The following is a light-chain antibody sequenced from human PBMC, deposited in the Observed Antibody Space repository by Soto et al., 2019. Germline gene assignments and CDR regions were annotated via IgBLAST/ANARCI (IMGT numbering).Light chain of an antibody. CDR1: QSISSN. CDR2: DAS. CDR3: QQFKGLLKT. Sequence: DILRTQSPATLSVSPVERVTVSCRASQSISSNLAWYREKPGQPPRLLIYDASTRATGIPARFSGSGYATEFTLTISSLQSEDFGVYYWQQFKGLLKTCGQGTKLELK. V-gene: IGKV3-15*01. J-gene: IGKJ2*01.